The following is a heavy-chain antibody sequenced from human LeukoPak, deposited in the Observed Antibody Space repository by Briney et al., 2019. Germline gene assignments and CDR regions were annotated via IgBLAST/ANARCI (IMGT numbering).Heavy chain of an antibody. D-gene: IGHD1-26*01. J-gene: IGHJ3*02. CDR1: GGSISSGSYY. V-gene: IGHV4-61*02. CDR3: ARVHSFGSYFISVAFDI. CDR2: IYTSGST. Sequence: SETLSLTCTVSGGSISSGSYYWSWIRQPAGKGLEWIGRIYTSGSTNYNPSLKSRVTISVDTSKNQFSLKLSSVTAADTAVYYCARVHSFGSYFISVAFDIWGQGTMVTVSS.